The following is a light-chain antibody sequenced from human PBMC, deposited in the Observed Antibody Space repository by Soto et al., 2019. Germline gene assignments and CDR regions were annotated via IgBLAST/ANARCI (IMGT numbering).Light chain of an antibody. CDR2: EVS. CDR1: SSDVGNYNY. Sequence: QSVLTQPASVSGSPGQSITISCTGTSSDVGNYNYVSWYQQHPGKAPKLMIYEVSNRPSGVSNRFSGSKSGNTASLTISGLQAEDEADYYCSSYTTSSTPYDFGTGTKVTVL. J-gene: IGLJ1*01. V-gene: IGLV2-14*01. CDR3: SSYTTSSTPYD.